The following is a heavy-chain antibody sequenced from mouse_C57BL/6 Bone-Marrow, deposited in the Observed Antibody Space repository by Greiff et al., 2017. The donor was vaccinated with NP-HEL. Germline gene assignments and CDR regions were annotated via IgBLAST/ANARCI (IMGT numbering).Heavy chain of an antibody. V-gene: IGHV1-64*01. J-gene: IGHJ2*01. CDR3: ARYVLEDYYFDY. Sequence: VQLQQPGAELVKPGASVKLSCKASGYTFTSYWMHWVKQRPGQGLEWIGMIHPTSGSTNYNEKFKSKATLTVDKSSSTAYMQLSSLTSEDSAVYYCARYVLEDYYFDYWGQGTTLTVSS. CDR2: IHPTSGST. CDR1: GYTFTSYW. D-gene: IGHD2-14*01.